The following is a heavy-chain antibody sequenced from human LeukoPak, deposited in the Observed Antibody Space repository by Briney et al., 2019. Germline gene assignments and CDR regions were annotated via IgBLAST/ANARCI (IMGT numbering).Heavy chain of an antibody. D-gene: IGHD4-23*01. CDR1: GFSLSTSGMC. J-gene: IGHJ4*02. CDR2: IDWDDDK. V-gene: IGHV2-70*01. CDR3: ARISPYGGNPGAFDY. Sequence: SGPTLVNPTQTLTLTCTFSGFSLSTSGMCASWIRQPPGKALEWLALIDWDDDKYYSTSLKTRLTISKDTSKNQVVLTMTNMDPVDTATYYCARISPYGGNPGAFDYWGQGTLVTVSS.